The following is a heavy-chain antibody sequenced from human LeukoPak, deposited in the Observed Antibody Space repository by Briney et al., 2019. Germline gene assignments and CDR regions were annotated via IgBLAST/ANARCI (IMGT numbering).Heavy chain of an antibody. Sequence: ASVKVSCKASGYTFTSYAMHWVRQAPGQRLEWMGWINAGNGNTKYSQKFQGRVTITRDTSASTAYMELSSLRSEDTAVYYCARLGLGLLWFGGQEYYFDYWGQGTLVTVSS. CDR3: ARLGLGLLWFGGQEYYFDY. CDR1: GYTFTSYA. J-gene: IGHJ4*02. V-gene: IGHV1-3*01. D-gene: IGHD3-10*01. CDR2: INAGNGNT.